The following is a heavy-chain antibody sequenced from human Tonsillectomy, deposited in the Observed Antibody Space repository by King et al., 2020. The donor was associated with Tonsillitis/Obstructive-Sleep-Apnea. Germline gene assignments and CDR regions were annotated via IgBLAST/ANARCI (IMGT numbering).Heavy chain of an antibody. D-gene: IGHD3-22*01. Sequence: QMQLQESGPGLVKPSETLSLTCTVSGGSISSYYWSWSRQPPGKGLEWIGCIYYSGSTKYNPSLKSRVTISVDTSENQVSLKLRSVTAADTAVYYCASHLYYYDSSGYASNDAFDIWGQGTMVTVSS. J-gene: IGHJ3*02. V-gene: IGHV4-59*08. CDR1: GGSISSYY. CDR2: IYYSGST. CDR3: ASHLYYYDSSGYASNDAFDI.